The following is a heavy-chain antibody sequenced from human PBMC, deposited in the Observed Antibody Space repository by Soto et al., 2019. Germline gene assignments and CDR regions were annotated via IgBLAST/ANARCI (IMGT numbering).Heavy chain of an antibody. J-gene: IGHJ6*02. V-gene: IGHV3-30*18. Sequence: QVQLVESGGGVVQPGRSLRLSCSASGFIFGTYGMDWVRQAPGKGLEWVALISYDGNKEFYADSVKGRFTISRDNSRNTRYLHMNSLKPEDTAMYYCAKETATSVDYYYFYGLDVWGPGTTVSVSS. CDR2: ISYDGNKE. CDR1: GFIFGTYG. CDR3: AKETATSVDYYYFYGLDV. D-gene: IGHD1-1*01.